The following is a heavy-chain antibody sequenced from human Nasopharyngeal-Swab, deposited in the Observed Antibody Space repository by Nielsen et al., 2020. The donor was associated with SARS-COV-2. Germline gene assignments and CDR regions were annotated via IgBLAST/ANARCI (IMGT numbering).Heavy chain of an antibody. V-gene: IGHV2-5*01. CDR2: IYWNDDK. D-gene: IGHD3-3*01. Sequence: SGPTLVKPTQTLTLTCTFSGFSLSTSGVGVGWIRQPPGKALEWLALIYWNDDKRYSPSLKSRLTITKDTSKNQVVLTMTNMDPVDTATYYCAHSKKNYDESPMHYFDYWGQGTLVTASS. J-gene: IGHJ4*02. CDR3: AHSKKNYDESPMHYFDY. CDR1: GFSLSTSGVG.